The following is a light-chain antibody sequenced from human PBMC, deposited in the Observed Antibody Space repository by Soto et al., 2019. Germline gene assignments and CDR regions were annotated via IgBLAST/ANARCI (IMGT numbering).Light chain of an antibody. CDR1: QSVSSGS. CDR3: QHYGISPPIT. V-gene: IGKV3-20*01. J-gene: IGKJ5*01. CDR2: GAS. Sequence: EVVLTQSPGTLSFSPGERATLSCRASQSVSSGSLAWYQQKPGQAPRLLIYGASSRATGIPDRFSGSGSGTDFTLTISRLEPEDFAIYYCQHYGISPPITFGQGTRLEIK.